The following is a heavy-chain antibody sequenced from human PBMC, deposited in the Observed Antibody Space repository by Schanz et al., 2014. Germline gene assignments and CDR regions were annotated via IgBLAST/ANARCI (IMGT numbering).Heavy chain of an antibody. J-gene: IGHJ6*03. CDR1: GFPFSDYF. V-gene: IGHV3-11*04. Sequence: VQLVQSGGGLVQPGGSLRLSCTASGFPFSDYFMAWIRQPPGRGLEWVSYIGNGGVTIYYADSVKGRFTISGDSSKYTVYLQMNSLRADDTAVYYCAKGPYYYYYMDVWGNGTTVTVSS. CDR3: AKGPYYYYYMDV. CDR2: IGNGGVTI.